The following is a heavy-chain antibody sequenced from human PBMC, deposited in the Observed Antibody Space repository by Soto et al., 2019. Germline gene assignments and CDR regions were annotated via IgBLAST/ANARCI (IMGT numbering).Heavy chain of an antibody. J-gene: IGHJ6*03. V-gene: IGHV3-7*01. Sequence: PGGSLRLSCSASGFTFSSYWMSWVRQAPGKGLEWVANIKQDGSEKYYVDSVKGRFTISRDNAKNSLYLQMNSLRAEDTAVYYCARGARYCTNGVCYLYYYYYMDVWGKGTTVTVSS. CDR2: IKQDGSEK. D-gene: IGHD2-8*01. CDR3: ARGARYCTNGVCYLYYYYYMDV. CDR1: GFTFSSYW.